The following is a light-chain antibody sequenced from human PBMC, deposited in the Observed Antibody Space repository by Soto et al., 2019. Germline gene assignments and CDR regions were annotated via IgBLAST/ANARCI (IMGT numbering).Light chain of an antibody. J-gene: IGLJ3*02. CDR3: CSYSASNTIVV. V-gene: IGLV2-14*03. CDR1: SSDVGRYNF. Sequence: QSVLTQPASVSGSPGQSITISCTGTSSDVGRYNFVSWYQQHPGKAPRLMIFDVDHRPSGISTRFSGSKSGNTASLTISGLQAEDEADYYCCSYSASNTIVVFGRGTKL. CDR2: DVD.